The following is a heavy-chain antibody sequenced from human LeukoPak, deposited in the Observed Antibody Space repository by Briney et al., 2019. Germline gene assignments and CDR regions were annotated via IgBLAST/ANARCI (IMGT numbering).Heavy chain of an antibody. CDR3: ARDLLGYNYHYMDV. CDR2: ISSSSNYI. Sequence: PGGSLRLSCAASGFTFSSYNMNWVRQAPGKGLEWISSISSSSNYIYYADSLKGRFTISRDNAKNSLYPQMNSLRGEDTAVYYCARDLLGYNYHYMDVWGKGTTVTVSS. V-gene: IGHV3-21*01. CDR1: GFTFSSYN. J-gene: IGHJ6*03. D-gene: IGHD3-16*02.